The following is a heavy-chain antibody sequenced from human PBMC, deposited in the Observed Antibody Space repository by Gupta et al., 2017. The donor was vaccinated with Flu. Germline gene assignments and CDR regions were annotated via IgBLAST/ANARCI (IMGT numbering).Heavy chain of an antibody. CDR1: GYSFTSYW. J-gene: IGHJ4*02. Sequence: EVQLVQPGAEVKKPGESLRISCKGSGYSFTSYWISRVRQMPGKGLEWMGRIDPSDSYTNYSPSFQGHVTISADKSISTAYLQWSSLKASDTAMYYCERHLHYYDSSGHEWYYFEYWGQGTLVTV. V-gene: IGHV5-10-1*01. CDR2: IDPSDSYT. CDR3: ERHLHYYDSSGHEWYYFEY. D-gene: IGHD3-22*01.